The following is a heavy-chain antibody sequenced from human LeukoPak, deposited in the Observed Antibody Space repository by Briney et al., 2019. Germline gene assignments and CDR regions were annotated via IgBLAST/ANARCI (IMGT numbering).Heavy chain of an antibody. V-gene: IGHV3-21*01. CDR1: GFTFSSYS. D-gene: IGHD6-19*01. J-gene: IGHJ4*02. Sequence: GGSLRLSCAASGFTFSSYSTNWVRQAPGKGLEWVSSISSSSSYIYYADSVKGRFTISRDNAKNSMYLQMNSLRAEDTAVYYCARAGQSSSGSSDWYFDYWGQGTLVTVSS. CDR2: ISSSSSYI. CDR3: ARAGQSSSGSSDWYFDY.